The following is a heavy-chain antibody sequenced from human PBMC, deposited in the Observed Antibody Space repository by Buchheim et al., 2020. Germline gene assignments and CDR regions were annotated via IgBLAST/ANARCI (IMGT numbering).Heavy chain of an antibody. V-gene: IGHV1-8*01. D-gene: IGHD3-10*01. CDR2: MNTNNDDT. J-gene: IGHJ4*02. Sequence: QVQLVQSGAEVKKPGASVKVSCKAFGYGFTSYGINWVRQASGQGLEWMGWMNTNNDDTGYAQKFQGRIAMTRDTPLSTAYMELHSLTSEDTAVYYCAQLDGSGTYLHLHQWGQGTL. CDR1: GYGFTSYG. CDR3: AQLDGSGTYLHLHQ.